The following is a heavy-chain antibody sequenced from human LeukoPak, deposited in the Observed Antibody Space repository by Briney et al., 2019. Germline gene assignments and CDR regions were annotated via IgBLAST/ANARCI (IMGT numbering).Heavy chain of an antibody. D-gene: IGHD3-9*01. V-gene: IGHV1-18*01. CDR3: ARDRPYGYFDWLLKHYGAYFDY. CDR2: ISAYNGNT. CDR1: GYSFTSYG. Sequence: GESLKISCKGSGYSFTSYGISWVRQAPGQGLEWMGWISAYNGNTNYAQKLQGRVTMTTDTSTSTAYMELRSLRSDDTAVYYCARDRPYGYFDWLLKHYGAYFDYWGQGTLVTVSS. J-gene: IGHJ4*02.